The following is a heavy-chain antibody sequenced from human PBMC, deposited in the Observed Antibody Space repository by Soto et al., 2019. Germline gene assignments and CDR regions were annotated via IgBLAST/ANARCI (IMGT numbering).Heavy chain of an antibody. D-gene: IGHD3-22*01. V-gene: IGHV1-8*01. CDR1: GYTFTSYD. Sequence: VSVKVSCKASGYTFTSYDINWVRQATGQGLEWMGWMNPNSGNTGYAQKFQGRVTMTRNTSISTAYMELSSLRSEDTAVYYCARLHYYDSSGYYYGSYYYYGMDVWGQGTTVTVSS. CDR2: MNPNSGNT. J-gene: IGHJ6*02. CDR3: ARLHYYDSSGYYYGSYYYYGMDV.